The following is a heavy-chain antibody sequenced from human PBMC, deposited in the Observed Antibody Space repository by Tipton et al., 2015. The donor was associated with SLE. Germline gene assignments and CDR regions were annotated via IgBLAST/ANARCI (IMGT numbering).Heavy chain of an antibody. J-gene: IGHJ4*02. D-gene: IGHD3-22*01. CDR3: ARDNYYDSSGYSDY. Sequence: TLSLTCAVYGGSFSGYYWSWIRQPPGKGLEWIGSIYYSGSTYYNPSLKSRVTISVDTSKNQFSLKLSSVTVTDTAVYYCARDNYYDSSGYSDYWGQGTLVTVSS. CDR2: IYYSGST. V-gene: IGHV4-34*01. CDR1: GGSFSGYY.